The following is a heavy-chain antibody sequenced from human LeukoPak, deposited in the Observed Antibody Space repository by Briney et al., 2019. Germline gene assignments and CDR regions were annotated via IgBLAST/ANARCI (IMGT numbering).Heavy chain of an antibody. Sequence: GRSLRLSCAASGFTFSSYGMHWVRQAPGKGLEWVAVIWYDGSNKYYADSVKGRFTISRDNSENTLYLQMNSLRAEDTAVYYCARDLGGIVVVPAALGYWGQGTLVTVSS. V-gene: IGHV3-33*01. D-gene: IGHD2-2*01. CDR2: IWYDGSNK. CDR3: ARDLGGIVVVPAALGY. CDR1: GFTFSSYG. J-gene: IGHJ4*02.